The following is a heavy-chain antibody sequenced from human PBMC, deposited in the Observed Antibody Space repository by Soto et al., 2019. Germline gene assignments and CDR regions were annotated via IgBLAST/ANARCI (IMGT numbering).Heavy chain of an antibody. D-gene: IGHD1-26*01. J-gene: IGHJ5*02. V-gene: IGHV4-34*01. CDR2: INHSGST. Sequence: SETLSLTCAVYGGSFSGYYWSWIRQPPGEGLEWIGEINHSGSTNYNPSLKSRVTISVDTSKNQFSLKLSSVTAADTAVYYCARSNGSSRRFDPWGQGTLVTVSS. CDR3: ARSNGSSRRFDP. CDR1: GGSFSGYY.